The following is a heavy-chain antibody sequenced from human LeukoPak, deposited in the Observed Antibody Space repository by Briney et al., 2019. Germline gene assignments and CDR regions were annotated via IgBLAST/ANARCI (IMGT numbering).Heavy chain of an antibody. D-gene: IGHD3-10*01. CDR2: IYYSGST. V-gene: IGHV4-59*01. CDR1: AGSISGYY. CDR3: ARVLTYGSRTYYFDY. Sequence: SETLSLTCTVYAGSISGYYWSWIRQPPGKGLEWIGYIYYSGSTNYNPSLKSRVTISLDMSKNQFSLKLSSVTAADTAVHYCARVLTYGSRTYYFDYWGQGTLVTVSS. J-gene: IGHJ4*02.